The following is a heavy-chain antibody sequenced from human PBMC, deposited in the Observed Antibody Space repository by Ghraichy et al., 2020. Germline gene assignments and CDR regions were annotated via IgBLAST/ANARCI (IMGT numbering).Heavy chain of an antibody. CDR2: IRNKTNNYAT. D-gene: IGHD3-10*01. CDR3: NSYITMVRGDIPY. J-gene: IGHJ4*02. CDR1: GFTFSGSA. Sequence: LTCAASGFTFSGSAMHWVRQASGRGLEWVGRIRNKTNNYATAYAASVKGRFTISRDDSKNTAYLQMNSLKTEDTAVYYCNSYITMVRGDIPYWGQGTLVTVSS. V-gene: IGHV3-73*01.